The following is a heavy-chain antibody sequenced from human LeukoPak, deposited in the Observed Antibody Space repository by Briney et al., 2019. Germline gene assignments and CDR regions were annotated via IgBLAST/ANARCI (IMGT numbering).Heavy chain of an antibody. CDR2: IKQDGSEK. CDR1: GFTFSASW. J-gene: IGHJ4*02. CDR3: AGGFSGADF. V-gene: IGHV3-7*04. D-gene: IGHD1-26*01. Sequence: PGGSLRLSCAASGFTFSASWMTWVRQAPGKGLEWVANIKQDGSEKYYVDSVKGRFTISRDNAKSSLHLQMNSLRVEDTALYYCAGGFSGADFWGQGTLVTVSS.